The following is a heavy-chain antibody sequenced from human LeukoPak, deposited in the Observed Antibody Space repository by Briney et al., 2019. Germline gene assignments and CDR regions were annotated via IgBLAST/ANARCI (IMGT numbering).Heavy chain of an antibody. CDR1: GGSISSRSYY. Sequence: SETLSLTCTVSGGSISSRSYYWGWIRQPPGKGLEWIGSIYYSGSTDYNPSLKSRVTISVDTSKNQFSLKLTAADTAVYYCARLFGEGDYWGQGTLVTVSS. J-gene: IGHJ4*02. CDR3: ARLFGEGDY. CDR2: IYYSGST. V-gene: IGHV4-39*01. D-gene: IGHD3-10*01.